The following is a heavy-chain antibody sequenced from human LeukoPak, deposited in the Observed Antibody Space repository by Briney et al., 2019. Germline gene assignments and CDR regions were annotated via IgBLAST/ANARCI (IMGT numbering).Heavy chain of an antibody. CDR1: GFTFSSYA. Sequence: GRSLRPSCAASGFTFSSYAMHWVRQAPGKGLEWVAVISYDGSNKYYADSVKGRFTISRDNSKNTLYLQMNSLRAEDTAVYYCARGDPTYYYGSGSYLYYFDYWGQGTLVTVPS. V-gene: IGHV3-30*04. D-gene: IGHD3-10*01. J-gene: IGHJ4*02. CDR2: ISYDGSNK. CDR3: ARGDPTYYYGSGSYLYYFDY.